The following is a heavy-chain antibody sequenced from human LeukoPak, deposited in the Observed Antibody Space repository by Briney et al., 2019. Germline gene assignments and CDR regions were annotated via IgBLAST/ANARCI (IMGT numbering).Heavy chain of an antibody. D-gene: IGHD1-26*01. CDR1: GFTFSSYA. CDR3: TTDGVGVEGATYDN. Sequence: PGGSLRLSCAASGFTFSSYAMSWVRQAPGKGLEWVGRIKAKAHGGTIEYAAPVKGRFTISRDDSKNTLYLQMNSLKTEDTAVYYCTTDGVGVEGATYDNWGQGTLVSVSS. J-gene: IGHJ4*02. V-gene: IGHV3-15*01. CDR2: IKAKAHGGTI.